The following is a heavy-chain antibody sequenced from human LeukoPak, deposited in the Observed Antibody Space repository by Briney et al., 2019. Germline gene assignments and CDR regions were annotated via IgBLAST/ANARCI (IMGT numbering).Heavy chain of an antibody. CDR1: GFTFSSYG. V-gene: IGHV3-23*01. CDR2: ISGSGGST. Sequence: GGSLRLSCAASGFTFSSYGMSWVRQAPGKGLEWVSAISGSGGSTYYADSVKGRFTISRDNSKNTLYLQMNSLRAKDTAVYYCAKDLRSDILTGSFDYWGQGTLVTVSS. J-gene: IGHJ4*02. D-gene: IGHD3-9*01. CDR3: AKDLRSDILTGSFDY.